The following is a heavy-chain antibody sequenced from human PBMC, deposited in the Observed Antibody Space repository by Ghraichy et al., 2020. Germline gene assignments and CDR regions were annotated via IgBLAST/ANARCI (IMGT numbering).Heavy chain of an antibody. D-gene: IGHD6-13*01. J-gene: IGHJ6*02. Sequence: SETLSLTCTVSGGSISSYYWSWIRQPPGKGLEWIGYIYYSGSTNYNPSLKSRVTISVDTSKNQFSLKLSSVTAADTAVYYCARSGYSSSWYVFRDYYGMDVWGQGTTVTVSS. V-gene: IGHV4-59*01. CDR2: IYYSGST. CDR1: GGSISSYY. CDR3: ARSGYSSSWYVFRDYYGMDV.